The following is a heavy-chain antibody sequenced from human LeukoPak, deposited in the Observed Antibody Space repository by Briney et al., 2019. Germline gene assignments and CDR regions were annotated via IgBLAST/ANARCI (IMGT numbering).Heavy chain of an antibody. J-gene: IGHJ3*02. Sequence: SQTLSLTCAISGDSVSSNSGAWSWIRQSPSRGLEWLGRTYYRSKWYNEYAGSVKSRITINPDTSKNQFSLQLNSVTPEDTAVYYCARSGGHDAFDIWGQGTMVTVSS. CDR3: ARSGGHDAFDI. CDR2: TYYRSKWYN. V-gene: IGHV6-1*01. CDR1: GDSVSSNSGA. D-gene: IGHD4-23*01.